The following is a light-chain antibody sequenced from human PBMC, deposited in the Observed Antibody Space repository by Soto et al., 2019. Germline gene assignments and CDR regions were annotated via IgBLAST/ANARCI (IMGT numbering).Light chain of an antibody. J-gene: IGLJ2*01. V-gene: IGLV2-11*01. CDR2: DVH. CDR1: NNDVGGYNF. Sequence: QSALTQPRSVSGSPRQSVTISCTGTNNDVGGYNFVSWYQQHPGKAPKLLIYDVHRRPSGVPDRFSGSKSGNTASLTISGLQAEDEADYYCCSYAGNYPQVGGGTKLTVL. CDR3: CSYAGNYPQ.